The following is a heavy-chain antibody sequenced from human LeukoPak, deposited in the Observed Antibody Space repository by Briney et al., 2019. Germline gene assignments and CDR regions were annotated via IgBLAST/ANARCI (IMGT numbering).Heavy chain of an antibody. CDR2: IYTSGST. CDR1: GVSISSGSYY. D-gene: IGHD2-2*01. V-gene: IGHV4-61*02. J-gene: IGHJ6*02. Sequence: NPSETLSLTCTVSGVSISSGSYYWSWIRQPAGKGLEWIGRIYTSGSTNYNPSLKSRVTISVDTSKNQFSLKLSPVTAADTAVYCCARDHLVPAFPDYYYYGMDVWGQGTTVTVSS. CDR3: ARDHLVPAFPDYYYYGMDV.